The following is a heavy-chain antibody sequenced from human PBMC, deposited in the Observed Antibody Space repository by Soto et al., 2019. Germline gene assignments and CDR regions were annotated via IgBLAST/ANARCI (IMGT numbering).Heavy chain of an antibody. CDR2: ISYEGRNK. J-gene: IGHJ4*02. CDR3: AKGRDSTLLRWQYFDN. V-gene: IGHV3-30*18. Sequence: QVQLVESGGDVIHSGTSLRLSCAVSGFTFSLYGMHWIRQAPGKGLEWVAFISYEGRNKYYADSVKGRFTISRDNSKNTVSLQMDSLRPEDTAVYYWAKGRDSTLLRWQYFDNWGQGTQVTVSS. CDR1: GFTFSLYG. D-gene: IGHD4-4*01.